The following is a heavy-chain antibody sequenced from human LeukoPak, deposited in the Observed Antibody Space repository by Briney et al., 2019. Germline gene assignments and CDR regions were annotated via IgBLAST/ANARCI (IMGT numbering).Heavy chain of an antibody. V-gene: IGHV4-4*07. D-gene: IGHD3-10*01. Sequence: SETLSLTCTVSGGSISSYYWSWIRQPAGKGLEWIGRIYTSGSTNYNPSLKSRVTMSVDTSKNQFSLKLSSVTAADTAVYYCARDNYYYGSGSYWNFDYWGQGTLVTVSP. CDR2: IYTSGST. CDR1: GGSISSYY. J-gene: IGHJ4*02. CDR3: ARDNYYYGSGSYWNFDY.